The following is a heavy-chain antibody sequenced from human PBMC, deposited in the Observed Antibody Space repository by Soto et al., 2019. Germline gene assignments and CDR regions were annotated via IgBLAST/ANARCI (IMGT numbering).Heavy chain of an antibody. CDR1: GYAFTNHD. CDR3: ARGWELEY. Sequence: QVQVVQSGGEVKKPGASVKVACKTSGYAFTNHDITWVRQAPGQGLEWMGSISTYNGDTDYAPRLQGRVTMTTDTSTTTAYMELTSLTSDDTAMYFRARGWELEYWGLGTLVSVSS. D-gene: IGHD1-26*01. CDR2: ISTYNGDT. J-gene: IGHJ4*02. V-gene: IGHV1-18*01.